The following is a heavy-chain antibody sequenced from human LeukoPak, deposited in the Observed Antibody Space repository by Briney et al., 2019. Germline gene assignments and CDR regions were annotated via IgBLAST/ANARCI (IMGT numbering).Heavy chain of an antibody. J-gene: IGHJ4*02. D-gene: IGHD4-11*01. CDR2: ISGSGEMR. V-gene: IGHV3-23*01. CDR1: GFTFTNHA. CDR3: AKDLAAFTVSSGLFDH. Sequence: PGGSLRLSCESSGFTFTNHAMHWVRQAPGKGLEWVSRISGSGEMRQYADSVKGRLTISRDNSKSTVYLQMNSLRVEDTTVYYCAKDLAAFTVSSGLFDHWGQGALVTVSS.